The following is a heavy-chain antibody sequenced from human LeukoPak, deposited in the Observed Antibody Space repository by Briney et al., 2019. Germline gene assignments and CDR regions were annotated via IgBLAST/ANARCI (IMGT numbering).Heavy chain of an antibody. Sequence: ASVKVSCKASGYTFTGYYMHWLRQAPGQGLEWMGWINPNSGGTNYAQKFQGRVTMTRDTSISTAYMELSRLRSDDTAVYYCAASDIAAAGHIDYWGQGTLVTVSS. V-gene: IGHV1-2*02. CDR2: INPNSGGT. D-gene: IGHD6-13*01. CDR1: GYTFTGYY. CDR3: AASDIAAAGHIDY. J-gene: IGHJ4*02.